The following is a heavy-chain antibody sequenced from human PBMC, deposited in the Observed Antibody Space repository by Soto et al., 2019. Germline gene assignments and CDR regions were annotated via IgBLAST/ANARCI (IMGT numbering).Heavy chain of an antibody. D-gene: IGHD2-2*01. J-gene: IGHJ6*02. Sequence: GGSLRLSCAASGFTFSSYSMNWVRQAPGKGLEWVSSISSSSSYIYYADSVKGRFTISRDNAKNSLYLQMNSLRAEDTAVYYCARDRYCSSTSCTLPRMDVWGQGTTVTDSS. CDR3: ARDRYCSSTSCTLPRMDV. V-gene: IGHV3-21*01. CDR2: ISSSSSYI. CDR1: GFTFSSYS.